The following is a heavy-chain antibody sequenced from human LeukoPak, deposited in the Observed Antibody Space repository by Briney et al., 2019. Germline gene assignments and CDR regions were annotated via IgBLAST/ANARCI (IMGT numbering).Heavy chain of an antibody. D-gene: IGHD3-9*01. Sequence: GGSLRLSCAASGFTFSSYAMHWVRQAPGKGLEWVAFIRYDGSNKYYADSVKGRFTISRDNSKNTLYLQMNSLRAEDTAVYYCARQYIDILTGYHRGELYWYFDLWGRGTLVTVSS. CDR3: ARQYIDILTGYHRGELYWYFDL. CDR1: GFTFSSYA. J-gene: IGHJ2*01. CDR2: IRYDGSNK. V-gene: IGHV3-30*02.